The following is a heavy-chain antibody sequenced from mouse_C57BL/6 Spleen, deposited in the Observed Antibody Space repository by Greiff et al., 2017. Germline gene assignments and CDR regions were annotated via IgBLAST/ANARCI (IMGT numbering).Heavy chain of an antibody. CDR3: ASLYDYVYTMDY. CDR1: GYTFTDYY. CDR2: INPTNGGT. Sequence: VQLQQSGPELVKPGASVKISCKASGYTFTDYYMNWVKQSHGKSLEWIGYINPTNGGTSYNQKFKGKATLTVNKSSSTAYMELRSLTSEVSAVNYCASLYDYVYTMDYWGQGTSVTVSS. J-gene: IGHJ4*01. D-gene: IGHD2-4*01. V-gene: IGHV1-26*01.